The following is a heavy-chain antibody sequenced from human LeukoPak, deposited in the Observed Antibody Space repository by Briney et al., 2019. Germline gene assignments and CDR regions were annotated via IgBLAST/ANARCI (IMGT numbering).Heavy chain of an antibody. Sequence: GGSLRLSCAASGFTFSDYYMSWIRQAPGKGLEWVSYISSSGSTIYYADSVKGRFTISGDNAKNSLYLQMNSLRAEDTAVYYCARDLDRSIAVAGSDYWGQGTLVTVSS. CDR1: GFTFSDYY. CDR3: ARDLDRSIAVAGSDY. D-gene: IGHD6-19*01. V-gene: IGHV3-11*01. CDR2: ISSSGSTI. J-gene: IGHJ4*02.